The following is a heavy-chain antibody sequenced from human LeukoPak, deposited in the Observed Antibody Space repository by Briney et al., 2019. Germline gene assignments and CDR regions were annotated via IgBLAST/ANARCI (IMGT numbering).Heavy chain of an antibody. Sequence: SETLSLTCAVYGGAFSGYYWSWIRQPPGKGLEWIGEINHSGSTNYNPSLKSRVTISVDTSKNQFSLKLSSVTAADTAVYYCARGDYYDSSGYYYFDYWGQGTLVTVSS. D-gene: IGHD3-22*01. CDR1: GGAFSGYY. J-gene: IGHJ4*02. CDR2: INHSGST. CDR3: ARGDYYDSSGYYYFDY. V-gene: IGHV4-34*01.